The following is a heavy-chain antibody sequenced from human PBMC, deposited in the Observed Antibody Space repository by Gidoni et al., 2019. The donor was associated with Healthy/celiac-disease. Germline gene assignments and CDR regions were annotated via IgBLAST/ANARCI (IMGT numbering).Heavy chain of an antibody. D-gene: IGHD3-10*01. CDR3: ARDGPYYYGSGSYTSVYGMDV. V-gene: IGHV3-11*01. CDR2: ISSSVSTI. J-gene: IGHJ6*02. CDR1: GFTFSDYY. Sequence: QVQLVESGGGLVKPGGSLRLSCAASGFTFSDYYLSWIRQDPGKGLEWVSYISSSVSTIYYADSVKGRFTISRDNAKNSLYLQMNSLRAEDTAVYYCARDGPYYYGSGSYTSVYGMDVWGQGTTVTVSS.